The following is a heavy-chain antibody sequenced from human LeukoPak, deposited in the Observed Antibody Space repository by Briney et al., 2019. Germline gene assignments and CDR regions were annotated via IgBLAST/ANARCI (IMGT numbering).Heavy chain of an antibody. CDR1: GYTFTSYG. V-gene: IGHV1-18*01. Sequence: GASVKVSCKASGYTFTSYGISWVRQAPGQGLEWMGWISAYNGNTNYTQKLQGRVTMTTDTSTSTAYMELRSLRSDDTAVYYCARDERGSYYKDFDYWGQGTLVTVSS. CDR3: ARDERGSYYKDFDY. J-gene: IGHJ4*02. D-gene: IGHD1-26*01. CDR2: ISAYNGNT.